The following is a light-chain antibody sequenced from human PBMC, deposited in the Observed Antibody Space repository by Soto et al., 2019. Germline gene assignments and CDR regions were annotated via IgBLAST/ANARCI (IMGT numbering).Light chain of an antibody. J-gene: IGKJ4*01. CDR1: QAVPNN. V-gene: IGKV1-9*01. CDR3: QQVKSYPRT. CDR2: EES. Sequence: DIHLTQSPSLLSASVGDRVTTACRPSQAVPNNMAWYQQKPGKPPKLLIYEESTLHSGVPSRFSGRKSGTQFTLTIDSLQPEDFATYYCQQVKSYPRTFGGGTK.